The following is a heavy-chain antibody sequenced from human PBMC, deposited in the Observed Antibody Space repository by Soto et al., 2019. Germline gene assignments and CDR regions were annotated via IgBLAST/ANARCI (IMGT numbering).Heavy chain of an antibody. CDR2: ISGDGSST. D-gene: IGHD1-7*01. Sequence: EMQLVDSGGGLVQPGGSLRLSCAASEFTFRSYWMHWVRQSPGKGLVWVSRISGDGSSTTYADSVRGRFTISRDNAKNTVYLQMDSLRAEDTAVYYCARSLPGTYGAFDLWGQGTMVTVSS. V-gene: IGHV3-74*01. J-gene: IGHJ3*01. CDR3: ARSLPGTYGAFDL. CDR1: EFTFRSYW.